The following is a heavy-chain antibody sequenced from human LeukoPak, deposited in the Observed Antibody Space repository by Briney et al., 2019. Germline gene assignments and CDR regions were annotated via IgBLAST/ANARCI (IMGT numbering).Heavy chain of an antibody. CDR3: ARDDGIEYSSSSDKTYFDF. CDR2: TYYRSKWYN. V-gene: IGHV6-1*01. J-gene: IGHJ4*02. CDR1: GDSVSSNSAA. D-gene: IGHD6-6*01. Sequence: SQTLSLTCAISGDSVSSNSAAWNWIRQSPSRGLEWLGRTYYRSKWYNDYAVSVKSRITINPDTSKNQFSLQLNSVTPEDTAVYYCARDDGIEYSSSSDKTYFDFWGQGTLVTVSS.